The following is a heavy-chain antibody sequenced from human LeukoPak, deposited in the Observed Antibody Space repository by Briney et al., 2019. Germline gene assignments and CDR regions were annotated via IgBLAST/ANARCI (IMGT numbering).Heavy chain of an antibody. V-gene: IGHV4-34*01. Sequence: SETLSLTCAVYGGSFNGYYWSWIRQPPGKGLEWIGEINHSGCTNYNPSLKSRVTVSVDTSKNQFSLKMSSVTAADTAVYYCAVRGGRAYYYYYTDVWGKGTTVTVSS. CDR3: AVRGGRAYYYYYTDV. CDR1: GGSFNGYY. D-gene: IGHD3-10*01. J-gene: IGHJ6*03. CDR2: INHSGCT.